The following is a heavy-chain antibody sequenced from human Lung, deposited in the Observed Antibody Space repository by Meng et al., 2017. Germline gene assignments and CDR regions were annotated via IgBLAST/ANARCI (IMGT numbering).Heavy chain of an antibody. V-gene: IGHV4-4*02. Sequence: QVQLQDPGQGLLKPSGTLSLTCAVSGGSITSSTWWSWVRQTPGKGLEWFGEIFHSGSTNYNPPLESRVTISVDKSKNQFSLKVYSVTAADTATYYCARFDISSSGRGDYWGQGILVTVSS. CDR3: ARFDISSSGRGDY. J-gene: IGHJ4*02. D-gene: IGHD1-26*01. CDR2: IFHSGST. CDR1: GGSITSSTW.